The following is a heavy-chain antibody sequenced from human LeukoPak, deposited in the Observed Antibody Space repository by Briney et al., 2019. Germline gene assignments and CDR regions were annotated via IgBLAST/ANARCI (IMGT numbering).Heavy chain of an antibody. D-gene: IGHD3-10*01. CDR3: AKGGAVSSKSITMIRGTRRYYYYMDV. CDR2: LSDSGGST. V-gene: IGHV3-23*01. CDR1: GFTFSSCG. Sequence: GGSLRLSCAAPGFTFSSCGMSWVRQAPGKGLEWVSALSDSGGSTFYADSVKGRFTISRDNSKNTLYLQLNRLRAEDTAVYYCAKGGAVSSKSITMIRGTRRYYYYMDVWGKGTTVTISS. J-gene: IGHJ6*03.